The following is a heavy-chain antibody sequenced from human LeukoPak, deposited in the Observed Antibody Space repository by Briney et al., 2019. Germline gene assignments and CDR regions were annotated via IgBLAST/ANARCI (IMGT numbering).Heavy chain of an antibody. D-gene: IGHD3-3*01. Sequence: GESLKISCKGSGYSFTSYWIGWVSQMPGRGLEWMGIIYPGESDTRYSPSFQGQVTISADKSISTAYLQWSSLKASDTAMYYCARVSYSRDFWSGYYSVVGAFGIWGQGTMVTVSS. CDR1: GYSFTSYW. CDR3: ARVSYSRDFWSGYYSVVGAFGI. J-gene: IGHJ3*02. V-gene: IGHV5-51*01. CDR2: IYPGESDT.